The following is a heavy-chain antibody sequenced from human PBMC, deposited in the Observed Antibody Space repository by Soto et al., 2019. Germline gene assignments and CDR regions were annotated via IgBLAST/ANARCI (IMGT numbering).Heavy chain of an antibody. CDR3: AKDLRGLTVAPGAFDI. V-gene: IGHV3-23*01. D-gene: IGHD6-19*01. J-gene: IGHJ3*02. Sequence: EVQLLESGGGLVQPGGSLRLSCAASGFTFSSYAMSWVRQAPGKGLEWVSAISGSGGSTYYADSVKGRFTISRDNSKNTLYLQMNSLRAEDTAVYYCAKDLRGLTVAPGAFDICGQGTMVTVSS. CDR2: ISGSGGST. CDR1: GFTFSSYA.